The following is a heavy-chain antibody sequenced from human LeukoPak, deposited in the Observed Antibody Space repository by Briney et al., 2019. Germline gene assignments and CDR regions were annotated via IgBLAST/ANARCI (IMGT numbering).Heavy chain of an antibody. CDR2: IYYSGST. Sequence: SETLSLTCTASGGSISSSSYYWGWIRQPPGKGLEWIGSIYYSGSTYYNPSLKSRVTISVDTSKNQFSLKLSSVTAADTAVYYCARRCNYYDSSGYYSPYYFDYWGQGTLITVSS. J-gene: IGHJ4*02. CDR1: GGSISSSSYY. CDR3: ARRCNYYDSSGYYSPYYFDY. D-gene: IGHD3-22*01. V-gene: IGHV4-39*01.